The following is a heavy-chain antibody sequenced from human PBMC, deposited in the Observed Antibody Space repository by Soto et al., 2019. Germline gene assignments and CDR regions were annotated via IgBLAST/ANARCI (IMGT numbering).Heavy chain of an antibody. CDR2: IYYSGSTT. J-gene: IGHJ5*02. CDR1: DYSISSGSY. Sequence: PSETLSLTCAVSDYSISSGSYLGWIRQPPGKGLEWIANIYYSGSTTYYNPSLKSRVTMSVDTSKNQFSLKLTSVTAADTAMYYCVRLSSGRFDPWGQGTLVTVSS. V-gene: IGHV4-38-2*01. D-gene: IGHD6-25*01. CDR3: VRLSSGRFDP.